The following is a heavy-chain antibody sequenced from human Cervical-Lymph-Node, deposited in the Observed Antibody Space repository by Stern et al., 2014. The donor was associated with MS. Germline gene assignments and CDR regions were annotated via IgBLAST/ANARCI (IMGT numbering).Heavy chain of an antibody. D-gene: IGHD5-18*01. CDR2: IIPTFRTA. V-gene: IGHV1-69*01. CDR3: TEEGYSYGARWFDP. CDR1: GGKFSSYA. Sequence: VQLVQSGAEVKKPGSSVKVSCMASGGKFSSYAISWVRQAPGQGLDWMGRIIPTFRTANYAQKFQGRVTITADASAGTAYMELSSLRSEDTAVYYCTEEGYSYGARWFDPWGQGTLVIVSS. J-gene: IGHJ5*02.